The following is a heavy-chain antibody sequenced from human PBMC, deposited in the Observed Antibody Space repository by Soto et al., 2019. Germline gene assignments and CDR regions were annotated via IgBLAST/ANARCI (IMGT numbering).Heavy chain of an antibody. CDR3: ASTDYDSSGYYIFDY. CDR2: ISYDGSNK. Sequence: PGGSLRLSCAASGFTFSSYGMHWVRQAPGKGLEWVAVISYDGSNKYYADSVKGRFTISRDNAKNSLYLQMNSLRAEDTAVYYCASTDYDSSGYYIFDYWGQGTLVTVSS. J-gene: IGHJ4*02. V-gene: IGHV3-30*03. D-gene: IGHD3-22*01. CDR1: GFTFSSYG.